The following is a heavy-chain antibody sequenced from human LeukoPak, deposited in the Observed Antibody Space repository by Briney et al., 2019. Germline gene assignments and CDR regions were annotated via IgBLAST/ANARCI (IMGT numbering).Heavy chain of an antibody. CDR1: GFTVSSNY. J-gene: IGHJ4*02. CDR2: IYSGDNT. D-gene: IGHD4-11*01. V-gene: IGHV3-53*04. Sequence: GGSLRLSCAASGFTVSSNYMSWVRQAPGKGLDWVSVIYSGDNTYYADSVKGRFTISKHNSKNTPFLQMNSLRAEDTAVYYCARVGSYSNYGFGDYWGQGTLVTVSS. CDR3: ARVGSYSNYGFGDY.